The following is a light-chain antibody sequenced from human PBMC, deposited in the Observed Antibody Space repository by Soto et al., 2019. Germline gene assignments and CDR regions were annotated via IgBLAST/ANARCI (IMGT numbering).Light chain of an antibody. V-gene: IGKV3-15*01. CDR3: QQYNMWPLT. Sequence: EIVMTQSPATLSVSPGERATLSCGASQSVSSNLAWYQRKPGQAPRLLIYEASTRVIGIPARFSGSGSGTEFTLTISSLQSEDFALYYCQQYNMWPLTFGQGTKVEIK. J-gene: IGKJ1*01. CDR1: QSVSSN. CDR2: EAS.